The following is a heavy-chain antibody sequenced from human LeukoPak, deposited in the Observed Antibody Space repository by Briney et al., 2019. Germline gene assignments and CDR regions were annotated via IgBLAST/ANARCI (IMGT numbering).Heavy chain of an antibody. CDR2: IKQDGSEE. V-gene: IGHV3-7*05. CDR1: GFTFSNYW. Sequence: PGGSLRLSCAASGFTFSNYWMSWVRQAPGKGLEWVANIKQDGSEEYYVDSVKGRFTISRDNAKNSLYLQMNSLRAEDTAVYYCAKSEYQLSFSRPDYWGQGTLVTVSS. J-gene: IGHJ4*02. CDR3: AKSEYQLSFSRPDY. D-gene: IGHD2-2*01.